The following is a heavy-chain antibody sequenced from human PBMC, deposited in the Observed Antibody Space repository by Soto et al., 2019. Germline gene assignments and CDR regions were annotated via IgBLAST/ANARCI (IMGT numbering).Heavy chain of an antibody. D-gene: IGHD3-22*01. Sequence: SVKVSCKASGGTFSSYAISWVRQAPGQGLEWMGGIIPIFGTANYAQKFQGRVTITADESTSTAYMELRSLRSEDTAVYYCARGNRGYYYYDYWGQGTLVTVSS. J-gene: IGHJ4*02. CDR2: IIPIFGTA. V-gene: IGHV1-69*13. CDR1: GGTFSSYA. CDR3: ARGNRGYYYYDY.